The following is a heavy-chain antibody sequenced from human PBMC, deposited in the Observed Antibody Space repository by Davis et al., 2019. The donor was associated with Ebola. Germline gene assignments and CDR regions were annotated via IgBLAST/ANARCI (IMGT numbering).Heavy chain of an antibody. J-gene: IGHJ4*02. D-gene: IGHD6-19*01. CDR1: GFTFSGSA. CDR2: IRSKANSYAT. V-gene: IGHV3-73*01. Sequence: GESLKISCAASGFTFSGSAMHWVRQASGKGLEWVGRIRSKANSYATAYAAPVKGRFTISRDDSKNTAYLQMNSLKTEDTAVYYCTRHSSGWYRYWGQGTLVTVSS. CDR3: TRHSSGWYRY.